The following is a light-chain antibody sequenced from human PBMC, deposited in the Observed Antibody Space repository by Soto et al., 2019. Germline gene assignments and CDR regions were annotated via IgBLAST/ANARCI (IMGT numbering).Light chain of an antibody. CDR2: DAS. CDR1: QSVGTY. V-gene: IGKV3-11*01. J-gene: IGKJ3*01. CDR3: QQRSNWPGT. Sequence: EIVLTQSPATLSLSPGERAILSCRASQSVGTYLAWYQQKPVQAPRLLIYDASNRANGIPARFGGSRSGTDFTLTINSLEPEDFAVYYCQQRSNWPGTFGPGTKVDIK.